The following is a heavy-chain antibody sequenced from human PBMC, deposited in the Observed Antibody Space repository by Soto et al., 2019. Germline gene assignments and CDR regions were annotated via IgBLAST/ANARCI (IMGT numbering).Heavy chain of an antibody. D-gene: IGHD5-12*01. CDR2: IYYSGST. Sequence: SETLSLTCTVSGGSISSSSYYWGWIRQPPGKGLEWIGSIYYSGSTYYNPSLKSRVTISVDTSKNQFSLKLSSVTAADTAVYYCASWDSGYSGYDTRSWPYSSSWDDYWGQGTLVTVSS. V-gene: IGHV4-39*01. J-gene: IGHJ4*02. CDR1: GGSISSSSYY. CDR3: ASWDSGYSGYDTRSWPYSSSWDDY.